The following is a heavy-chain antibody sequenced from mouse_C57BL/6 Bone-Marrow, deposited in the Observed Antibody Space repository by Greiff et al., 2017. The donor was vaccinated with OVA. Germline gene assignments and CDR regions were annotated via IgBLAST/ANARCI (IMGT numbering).Heavy chain of an antibody. CDR3: ASGLPTDY. J-gene: IGHJ4*01. CDR1: GYSITSGYY. Sequence: EVKLMESGPGLVKPSQSLSLTCSVTGYSITSGYYWNWIRQFPGNKLEWMGYISYDGSNNYNPSLKNRISISRDTSKNQFFLKLNSVTTEDTATYYCASGLPTDYCGQGTSVTVSS. V-gene: IGHV3-6*01. D-gene: IGHD2-13*01. CDR2: ISYDGSN.